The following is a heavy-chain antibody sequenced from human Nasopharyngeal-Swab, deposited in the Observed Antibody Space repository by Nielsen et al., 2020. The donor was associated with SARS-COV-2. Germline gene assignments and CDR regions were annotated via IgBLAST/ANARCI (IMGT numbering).Heavy chain of an antibody. D-gene: IGHD2-15*01. V-gene: IGHV1-2*06. CDR3: ARDLGYIRYCSGGSCYQDY. J-gene: IGHJ4*02. CDR1: GYTFTGYY. CDR2: INPNSGGT. Sequence: ASVKVSCKASGYTFTGYYMHWVRQAPGQGLAWMGRINPNSGGTNYAQKFQGRVTMTRDTSISTAYMELSRLRSDDTAVYYCARDLGYIRYCSGGSCYQDYWGQGTLVTVSS.